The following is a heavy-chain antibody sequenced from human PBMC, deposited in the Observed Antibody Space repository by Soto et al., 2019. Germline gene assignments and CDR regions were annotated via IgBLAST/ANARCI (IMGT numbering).Heavy chain of an antibody. V-gene: IGHV4-30-4*01. CDR3: AREKGYISGPKNFDY. D-gene: IGHD5-12*01. Sequence: SETLSLTCTVSGGSVSSGDYFWSWIRQPPGKGLEWIGYIYDSGSSYYNPSLKSRVTMSVDTSKNQFSLKLRSVTAADTAMYYCAREKGYISGPKNFDYWGQGTLVTVSS. CDR1: GGSVSSGDYF. J-gene: IGHJ4*02. CDR2: IYDSGSS.